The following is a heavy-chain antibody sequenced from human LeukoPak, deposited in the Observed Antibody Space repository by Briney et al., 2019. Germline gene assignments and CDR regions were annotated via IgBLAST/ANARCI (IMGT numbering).Heavy chain of an antibody. J-gene: IGHJ4*02. CDR2: IKSDGITI. Sequence: GGSLRLSCAASGFTFSNYMMHWVRQAPGKGLVWVSRIKSDGITITYADSVKGRFTISRDNSKNTLYLQMNSLRAEDTAVYYCARDQPVVTPLGYWGQGTLVTVSS. CDR1: GFTFSNYM. D-gene: IGHD4-23*01. CDR3: ARDQPVVTPLGY. V-gene: IGHV3-74*01.